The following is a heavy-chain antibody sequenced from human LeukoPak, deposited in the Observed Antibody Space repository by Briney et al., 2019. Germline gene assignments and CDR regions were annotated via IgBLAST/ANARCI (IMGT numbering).Heavy chain of an antibody. J-gene: IGHJ5*02. CDR2: INYSGSI. CDR3: ARGHRSMVRGVIITNWFDP. V-gene: IGHV4-39*07. Sequence: SETLSLTCTVSGGSISSSTYYWGWIRQPPGKGLEWIGGINYSGSIYYNPSLKSRVTISVDTTKNQFSLKLSSVTAADTAVYYCARGHRSMVRGVIITNWFDPWGQGTLVTVSS. D-gene: IGHD3-10*01. CDR1: GGSISSSTYY.